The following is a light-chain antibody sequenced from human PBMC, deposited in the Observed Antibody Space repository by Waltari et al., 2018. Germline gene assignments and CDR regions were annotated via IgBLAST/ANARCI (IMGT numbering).Light chain of an antibody. CDR2: EAS. V-gene: IGKV1-5*01. CDR1: RSVGGW. Sequence: DIQITQSPSALSASVGDTVTINCRTSRSVGGWMAWFQQKPDKAPRLLIYEASSLADGVPSRFSGSGSATEFTLTISGLQPDDFATYYCQQSYKAPYTFGQGTNVEIK. J-gene: IGKJ2*01. CDR3: QQSYKAPYT.